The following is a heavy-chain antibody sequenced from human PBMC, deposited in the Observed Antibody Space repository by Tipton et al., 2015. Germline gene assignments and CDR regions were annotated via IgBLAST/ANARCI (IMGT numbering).Heavy chain of an antibody. V-gene: IGHV3-73*01. CDR3: TKSHDNTGYYFPDFDY. J-gene: IGHJ4*02. Sequence: SLRLSCAASGFTFSASAMHWVRQASGKGLEWVGRIRSEANSYATTYTASVKGRFTFSRDDSKNTAYLQMNSLKTDDTAVYYCTKSHDNTGYYFPDFDYWGQGILVTVSS. CDR1: GFTFSASA. D-gene: IGHD3-22*01. CDR2: IRSEANSYAT.